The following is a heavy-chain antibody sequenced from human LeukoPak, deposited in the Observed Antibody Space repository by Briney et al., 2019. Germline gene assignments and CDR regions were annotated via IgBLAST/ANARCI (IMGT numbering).Heavy chain of an antibody. J-gene: IGHJ4*02. CDR2: ISPSGGST. D-gene: IGHD2-8*01. CDR1: GYTFTSNY. Sequence: GASVKVSCKAFGYTFTSNYMHWVRQAPGQGPEWMGVISPSGGSTTYAQKFQGRVTMTTDTSTSTAYMELRSLRSDDTAVYYCCIVLKGDIDYWGQGTLVTVSS. CDR3: CIVLKGDIDY. V-gene: IGHV1-46*01.